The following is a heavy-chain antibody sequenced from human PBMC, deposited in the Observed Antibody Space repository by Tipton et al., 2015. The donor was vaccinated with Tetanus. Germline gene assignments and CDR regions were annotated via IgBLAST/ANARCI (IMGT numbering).Heavy chain of an antibody. CDR3: ARSSGRDTAMVPYYYYYGMDV. D-gene: IGHD5-18*01. CDR2: ISSSSSYI. CDR1: GFTFSSYS. J-gene: IGHJ6*02. Sequence: SLRLSCAASGFTFSSYSMNWVRQAPGKGLEWVSSISSSSSYIYYADSVKGRFTISRDNAKNSLYLQMNSLRAEDTAVYYCARSSGRDTAMVPYYYYYGMDVWGQGTTVTVSS. V-gene: IGHV3-21*01.